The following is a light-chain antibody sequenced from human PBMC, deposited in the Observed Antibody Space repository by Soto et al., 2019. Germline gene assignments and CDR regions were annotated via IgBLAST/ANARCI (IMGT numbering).Light chain of an antibody. J-gene: IGKJ4*01. V-gene: IGKV1-9*01. CDR2: DAS. Sequence: IQMTQSPSSLSASVGDRVTITCRASQGISTYLAWYQQKPGKAPKLLIYDASTLQRGVPSRFSGSGSGTDFTLTISSLQPEDFGTYYCQQHHSYPLTFGGGTNVDIK. CDR1: QGISTY. CDR3: QQHHSYPLT.